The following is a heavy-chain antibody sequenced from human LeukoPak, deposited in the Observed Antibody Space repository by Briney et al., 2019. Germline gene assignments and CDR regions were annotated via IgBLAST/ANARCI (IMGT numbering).Heavy chain of an antibody. J-gene: IGHJ4*02. V-gene: IGHV1-46*01. Sequence: ASVKVSCKASGYTFTSYCMHWVRQAPGQGLEWMGIINPSGGSTSYAQKFQGRVTMTRDTSTSTVYMELSSLRSEDTAVYYCARGQEQWLVPFNQYFDYWGQGTLVTVSS. D-gene: IGHD6-19*01. CDR1: GYTFTSYC. CDR3: ARGQEQWLVPFNQYFDY. CDR2: INPSGGST.